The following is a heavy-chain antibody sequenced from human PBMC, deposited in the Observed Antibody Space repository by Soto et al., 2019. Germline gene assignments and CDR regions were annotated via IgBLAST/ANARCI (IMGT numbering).Heavy chain of an antibody. CDR1: GGTFSSYA. D-gene: IGHD1-26*01. Sequence: QVQLVQSGAEVKKPGSSVKVSCKASGGTFSSYAINWVRQAPGQGREWTGGITPIFGTANTAQKFQGRVKINAADSRSTAYMELRSLRSEETAVYYCGRLQMGESYSDYYSGMDVWGEGTTVTISS. J-gene: IGHJ6*02. CDR3: GRLQMGESYSDYYSGMDV. V-gene: IGHV1-69*01. CDR2: ITPIFGTA.